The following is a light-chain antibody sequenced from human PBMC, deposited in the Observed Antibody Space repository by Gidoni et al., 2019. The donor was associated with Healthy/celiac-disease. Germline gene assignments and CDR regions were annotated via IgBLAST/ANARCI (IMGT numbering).Light chain of an antibody. CDR3: QQRSNWPRT. J-gene: IGKJ2*01. Sequence: EIVLTQSPAPLSLSPGERATLSCRASQSVSSYLAWYQQKPGQAPRLLIYDASNRATGIPARFSGSGSGTDFTLTISSLEPEDFAVYYCQQRSNWPRTFXQXTKLEIK. CDR1: QSVSSY. V-gene: IGKV3-11*01. CDR2: DAS.